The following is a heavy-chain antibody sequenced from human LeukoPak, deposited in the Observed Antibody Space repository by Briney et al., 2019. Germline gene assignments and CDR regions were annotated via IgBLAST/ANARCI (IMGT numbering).Heavy chain of an antibody. V-gene: IGHV3-21*01. J-gene: IGHJ4*02. CDR1: GFTFSNYD. CDR3: ARGEEKATITALDS. D-gene: IGHD5-24*01. CDR2: ISSSSSYI. Sequence: GGSLRLSCAASGFTFSNYDMHWVRQAPGKGLEWVSAISSSSSYIYYADSIKGRFTISRDNAENSLYLQMNILRAVDTAVYFCARGEEKATITALDSWGQGTLVTVSS.